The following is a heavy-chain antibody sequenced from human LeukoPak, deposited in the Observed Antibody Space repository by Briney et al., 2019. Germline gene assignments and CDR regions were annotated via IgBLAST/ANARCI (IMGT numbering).Heavy chain of an antibody. J-gene: IGHJ4*02. CDR2: ISTSGSTT. V-gene: IGHV3-48*03. D-gene: IGHD1-1*01. Sequence: PGGSLKLSCAASGFTFSAYEMHWVRQAPGKGLEWVSFISTSGSTTYYADSVKGRFTISRDSARNSLYLQMNSLRAEDTAVYSCARDGPAYSFDYWGQGTLVTVSS. CDR3: ARDGPAYSFDY. CDR1: GFTFSAYE.